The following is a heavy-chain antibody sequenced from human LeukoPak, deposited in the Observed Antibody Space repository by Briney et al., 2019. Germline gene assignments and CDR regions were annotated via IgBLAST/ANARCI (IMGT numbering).Heavy chain of an antibody. V-gene: IGHV3-23*01. D-gene: IGHD3-22*01. CDR2: ISGGGGTT. Sequence: GGSLRLSCAASGFTFSSYAMSWVRQAPGKGPEWVSAISGGGGTTYYADSVKGRFTISRDNSKNTLYLQMNSLRAEDTAVYYCANYDRSRYYYANFDSWGQGTLVTVSS. J-gene: IGHJ4*02. CDR3: ANYDRSRYYYANFDS. CDR1: GFTFSSYA.